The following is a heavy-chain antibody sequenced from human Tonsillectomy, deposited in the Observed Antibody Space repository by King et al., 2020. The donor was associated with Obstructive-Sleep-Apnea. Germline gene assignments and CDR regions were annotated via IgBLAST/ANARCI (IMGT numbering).Heavy chain of an antibody. D-gene: IGHD1-1*01. CDR3: AREDWNQYYLDY. J-gene: IGHJ4*02. V-gene: IGHV3-30*04. Sequence: VQLVESGGGVVQPGRSLRLSCAASGFTFSSYAMHWVRQAPGKGLEWVAVISYDSTNKYYADSVKGRVTISRDNSKSTLYLQMNSPRPEDTGIYYCAREDWNQYYLDYWGQGSLVTVSS. CDR2: ISYDSTNK. CDR1: GFTFSSYA.